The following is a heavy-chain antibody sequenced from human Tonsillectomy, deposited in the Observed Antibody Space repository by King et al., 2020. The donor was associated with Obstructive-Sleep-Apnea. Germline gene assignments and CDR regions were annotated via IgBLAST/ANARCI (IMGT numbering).Heavy chain of an antibody. CDR3: ARVNIYYYYYGMDV. V-gene: IGHV3-30*04. CDR2: ISYDGSNK. Sequence: VQLVESGGGVVQPGRSLGLSCAASGFTFSSYAMHWVRQAPGKGLEWVAVISYDGSNKYYADSVKGRFTISRDNSKNTLYLQMNSLRAEDTAVYYCARVNIYYYYYGMDVWGQGTTVTVSS. J-gene: IGHJ6*02. D-gene: IGHD3-10*02. CDR1: GFTFSSYA.